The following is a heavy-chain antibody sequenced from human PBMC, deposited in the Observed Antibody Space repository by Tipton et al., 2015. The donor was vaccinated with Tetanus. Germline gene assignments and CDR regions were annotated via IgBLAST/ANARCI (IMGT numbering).Heavy chain of an antibody. Sequence: TLSLTCSVSGGSISVPDIYWAWVRQSPGKGLEWIGSIYNSGRPNFNPSLKSRVTMTVDTSRNQFSLKLGSVTVADTAVYYCARTADNWFDPWGQGTLVTVSS. CDR2: IYNSGRP. V-gene: IGHV4-39*01. J-gene: IGHJ5*02. D-gene: IGHD2-21*02. CDR1: GGSISVPDIY. CDR3: ARTADNWFDP.